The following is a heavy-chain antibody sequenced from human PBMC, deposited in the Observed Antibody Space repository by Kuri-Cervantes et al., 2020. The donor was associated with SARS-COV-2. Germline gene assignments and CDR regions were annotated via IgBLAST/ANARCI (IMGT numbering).Heavy chain of an antibody. D-gene: IGHD5-18*01. CDR1: GGSFGGYY. V-gene: IGHV4-34*01. J-gene: IGHJ5*02. CDR3: AVVDTFDSLA. Sequence: SETLSLTCAVYGGSFGGYYWSWIRQPPGKGLEWIGEINHSGSTNYNPSLKSRVTISVDTSKNQFSLKLSSVTAADTAVYYCAVVDTFDSLAWGQGTLVTVSS. CDR2: INHSGST.